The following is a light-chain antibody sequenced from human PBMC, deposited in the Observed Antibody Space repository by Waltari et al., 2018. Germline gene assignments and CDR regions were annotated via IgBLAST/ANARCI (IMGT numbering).Light chain of an antibody. V-gene: IGLV1-44*01. CDR3: AAWDDSLSGPV. J-gene: IGLJ2*01. CDR1: SSNIGSNA. Sequence: QSVLTQPPSASGTPGQRVTISCSGSSSNIGSNAVNWYQQLPGTAPKLLIYSNNQRPSGVPDRFSGSKSGTSASLAISGLQSEEEADYYCAAWDDSLSGPVFGGGTKLTV. CDR2: SNN.